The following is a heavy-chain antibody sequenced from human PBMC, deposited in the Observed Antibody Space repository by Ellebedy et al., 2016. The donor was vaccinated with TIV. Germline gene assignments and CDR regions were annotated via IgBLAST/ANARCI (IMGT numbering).Heavy chain of an antibody. D-gene: IGHD2-15*01. CDR2: ISNSGRTI. CDR1: GFIFSDSY. CDR3: VRDRGTYCSGGRCYALNWFDP. V-gene: IGHV3-11*04. Sequence: GESLKISXAASGFIFSDSYMSWIRQAPGKGLEWISYISNSGRTIYYADSVKGRFTISRDNAKNTLFLQMDSLRAEDTAVYYCVRDRGTYCSGGRCYALNWFDPWGQGTLVTVSS. J-gene: IGHJ5*02.